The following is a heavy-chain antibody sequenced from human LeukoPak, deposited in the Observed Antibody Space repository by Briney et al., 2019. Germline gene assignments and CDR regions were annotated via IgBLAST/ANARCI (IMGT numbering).Heavy chain of an antibody. Sequence: ASVKVSCKASGYTFINYGINWVRQAPGQGLEWMGWISTYNGNTVHAEKFQDRLTMTTDTSTTTGYMELRSLTSDDTAVYYCARDRVVGAKAEIDYWGQGTLVTVSS. CDR3: ARDRVVGAKAEIDY. CDR1: GYTFINYG. V-gene: IGHV1-18*01. J-gene: IGHJ4*02. CDR2: ISTYNGNT. D-gene: IGHD1-26*01.